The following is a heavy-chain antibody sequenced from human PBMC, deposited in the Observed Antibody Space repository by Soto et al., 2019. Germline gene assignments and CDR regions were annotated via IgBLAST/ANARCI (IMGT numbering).Heavy chain of an antibody. V-gene: IGHV3-21*01. Sequence: EVQLVESGGGLVKPGGSLRLSCAASGFTFSSYSMNWVRQAPGKGLEWVSSISSSSSYIYYADSGKGRFTISRDNAKNSLYLQMNSLRAEDTAVYYCARDRRSSSITHYYYYGMDVWGQGTTVTVSS. J-gene: IGHJ6*02. D-gene: IGHD6-6*01. CDR1: GFTFSSYS. CDR2: ISSSSSYI. CDR3: ARDRRSSSITHYYYYGMDV.